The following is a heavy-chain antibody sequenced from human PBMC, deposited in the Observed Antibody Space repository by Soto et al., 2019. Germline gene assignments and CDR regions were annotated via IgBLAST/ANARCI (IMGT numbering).Heavy chain of an antibody. D-gene: IGHD6-6*01. Sequence: QVQLQESGPGLLKPSQTLSLTCTVSGGSISSGGYYWSWIRQHPGKGLEWIGYIYYSGSTDYNPSLKRRVTISVDTSKNQFSQKLSSVTAADTAVYYCARASGKSGIAARKADAFDSWGQGTIVTVSS. CDR2: IYYSGST. J-gene: IGHJ3*02. V-gene: IGHV4-31*03. CDR1: GGSISSGGYY. CDR3: ARASGKSGIAARKADAFDS.